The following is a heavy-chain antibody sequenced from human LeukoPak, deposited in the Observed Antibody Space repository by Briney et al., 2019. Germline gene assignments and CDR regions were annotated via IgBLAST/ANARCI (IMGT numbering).Heavy chain of an antibody. CDR3: ARGSKAAPGTFDY. D-gene: IGHD6-13*01. CDR1: GGSISSSNW. CDR2: IYHSGST. V-gene: IGHV4-4*02. Sequence: PSGTLSLTCAVSGGSISSSNWWSWVRQPPGKGLEWIGEIYHSGSTKYNPSLKSRVAISVDTSKNQFSLKLSSVTAADTAVYYCARGSKAAPGTFDYWGQGTLVTVSS. J-gene: IGHJ4*02.